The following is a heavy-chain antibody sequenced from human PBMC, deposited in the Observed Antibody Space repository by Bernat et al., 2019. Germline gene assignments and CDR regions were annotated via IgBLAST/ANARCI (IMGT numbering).Heavy chain of an antibody. CDR3: ARDPYTSGWSIGLV. Sequence: EVQLLESGGGLVQPGGSLRLSCAASGFTVSSSYISWVRQAPGKGLEWVSVIYIGGSTYYADSVKGRFTISSDNSKNTLYLQMNSLKPEDTAVYYCARDPYTSGWSIGLVWGQGTLVTVSS. V-gene: IGHV3-66*02. J-gene: IGHJ4*02. CDR1: GFTVSSSY. CDR2: IYIGGST. D-gene: IGHD6-19*01.